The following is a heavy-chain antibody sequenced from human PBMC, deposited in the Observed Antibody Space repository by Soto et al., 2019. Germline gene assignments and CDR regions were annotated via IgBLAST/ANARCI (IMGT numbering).Heavy chain of an antibody. CDR2: ISGSGDST. D-gene: IGHD1-26*01. Sequence: EVRLLESGGGLVQPGGSLRLSCAASGFTFSAYAMSWVRQAPGKGLEWVSGISGSGDSTHYADSVKGRFTVSRDNSKRMLYLQTNSLRAEDTAIYYCAKALYGGFTYWGQGTLVTVSS. J-gene: IGHJ4*02. CDR1: GFTFSAYA. V-gene: IGHV3-23*01. CDR3: AKALYGGFTY.